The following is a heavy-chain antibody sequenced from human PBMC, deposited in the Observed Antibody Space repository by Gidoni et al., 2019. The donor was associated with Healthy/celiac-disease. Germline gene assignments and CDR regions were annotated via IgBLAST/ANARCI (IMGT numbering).Heavy chain of an antibody. CDR3: ARVYGAVAGRLDY. CDR2: ISSSSSYI. V-gene: IGHV3-21*01. Sequence: AASGFTFSSYSMNWVRQAPGKGLEWVSSISSSSSYIYYADSVKGRFTISRDNAKNSLYLQMNSLRAEDTAVYYCARVYGAVAGRLDYWGQGTLVTVSS. D-gene: IGHD6-19*01. J-gene: IGHJ4*02. CDR1: GFTFSSYS.